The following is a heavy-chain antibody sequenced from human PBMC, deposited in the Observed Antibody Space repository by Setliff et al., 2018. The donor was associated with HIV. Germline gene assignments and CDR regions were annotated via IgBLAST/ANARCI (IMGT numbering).Heavy chain of an antibody. V-gene: IGHV3-33*06. J-gene: IGHJ3*02. Sequence: PGGSLRLSCAASGFTFSNYWMSWVRQAPGKGLEWVALIWYDGSNKYYADSVKGRFTISRDNSKNTLYLQMSSLRAEDTAVYYCAKDRLEWLAPDGFDIWGLGTMVTVSS. CDR3: AKDRLEWLAPDGFDI. CDR2: IWYDGSNK. CDR1: GFTFSNYW. D-gene: IGHD3-3*01.